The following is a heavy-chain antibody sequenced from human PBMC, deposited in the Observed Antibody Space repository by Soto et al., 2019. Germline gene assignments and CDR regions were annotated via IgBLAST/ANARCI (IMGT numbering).Heavy chain of an antibody. J-gene: IGHJ5*02. V-gene: IGHV1-69*01. CDR1: GGTFSSYA. D-gene: IGHD2-21*02. CDR3: ARAPVNCGGDCYSGGWFDP. CDR2: IIPIFGTA. Sequence: QVQLVQSGAEVKKPGSSVKVSCKASGGTFSSYAISWVRQAPGQGLEWMGGIIPIFGTANYAQKFQGRVTITADESTSTAYMELSSLRSEDTAVYYCARAPVNCGGDCYSGGWFDPWGQGTLVTVSS.